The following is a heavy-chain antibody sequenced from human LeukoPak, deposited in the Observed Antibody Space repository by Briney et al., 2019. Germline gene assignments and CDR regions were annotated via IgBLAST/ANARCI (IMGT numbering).Heavy chain of an antibody. Sequence: PAGSLRLSCAASGFTFSTYALTWVRQAPGKGLEWVSAIASGGSSTYYADSVKGRFTISRDNSENTLYLQMNSLRAEDTAIYYCAKSRRGVIIDESDYWGQGTLVTVSS. V-gene: IGHV3-23*01. J-gene: IGHJ4*02. D-gene: IGHD3-10*01. CDR1: GFTFSTYA. CDR2: IASGGSST. CDR3: AKSRRGVIIDESDY.